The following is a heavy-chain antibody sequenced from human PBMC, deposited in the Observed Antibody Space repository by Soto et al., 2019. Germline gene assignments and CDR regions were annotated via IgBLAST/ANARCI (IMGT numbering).Heavy chain of an antibody. J-gene: IGHJ4*02. CDR3: ARVAKIVALFDY. D-gene: IGHD2-15*01. V-gene: IGHV3-30-3*01. CDR2: ISYDGSNK. CDR1: GFTFSSYA. Sequence: GGSLRLSCAASGFTFSSYAMHWVRQAPGKGLEWVAVISYDGSNKYYADSVKGRFTISRDNSKNTLYLQMNSLRAEDTAVYYCARVAKIVALFDYWGPGTLVTVFS.